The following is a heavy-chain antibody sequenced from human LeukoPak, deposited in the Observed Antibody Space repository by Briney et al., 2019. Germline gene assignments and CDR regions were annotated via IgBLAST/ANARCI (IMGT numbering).Heavy chain of an antibody. J-gene: IGHJ5*02. CDR1: GGSISSSSYY. V-gene: IGHV4-39*01. Sequence: SETLSLTCTVSGGSISSSSYYWGWIRQPPGKGLEWIGSIYYSGSTYYNPSLKSRVTISVDTSKNQFSLKLSSVTAADTAVYYCARPVVPAAYSNWFDPWGQGALVTVSS. D-gene: IGHD2-2*01. CDR3: ARPVVPAAYSNWFDP. CDR2: IYYSGST.